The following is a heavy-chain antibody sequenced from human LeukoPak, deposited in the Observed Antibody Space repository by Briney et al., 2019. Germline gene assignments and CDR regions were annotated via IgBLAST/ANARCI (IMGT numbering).Heavy chain of an antibody. CDR3: ASIRSYYYYYMDV. Sequence: SVTVSLKASGCTFSSYAFSWVRQAPAQGLAWMGGIIPIFCTANYAQKFQGRVTITTDESTSTAYMELSSLRSEDTAVYYCASIRSYYYYYMDVWGKGTTVTVSS. CDR1: GCTFSSYA. V-gene: IGHV1-69*05. CDR2: IIPIFCTA. D-gene: IGHD3-10*01. J-gene: IGHJ6*03.